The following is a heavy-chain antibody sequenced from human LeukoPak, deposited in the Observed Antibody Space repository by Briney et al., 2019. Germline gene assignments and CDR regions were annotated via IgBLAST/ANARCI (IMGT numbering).Heavy chain of an antibody. CDR2: IYSSGTT. D-gene: IGHD3-22*01. CDR3: ARHSYHSDSSTHYYFFDY. Sequence: SSETLSLTCTVSGGSINSNSFCWAWIRQPPGKGLEWIGSIYSSGTTYSSPSLKSQVTISVDTTNNQFSLRLSSLTDADTAVYYCARHSYHSDSSTHYYFFDYWGQGALVAVSS. J-gene: IGHJ4*02. V-gene: IGHV4-39*01. CDR1: GGSINSNSFC.